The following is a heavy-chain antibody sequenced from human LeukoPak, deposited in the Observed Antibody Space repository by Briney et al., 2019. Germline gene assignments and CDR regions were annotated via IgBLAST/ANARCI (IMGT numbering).Heavy chain of an antibody. J-gene: IGHJ4*02. CDR2: VSGSGGTT. CDR1: GFTFSSYA. Sequence: GGSLRLSCAASGFTFSSYALSWVRQAPGKGLEWVSGVSGSGGTTYYADSVKGRFTISRDNFKNTLYLQMNRLRPEDTAMYYCAKSVIGGSGSYYSGADYWGQGTLVTVTS. D-gene: IGHD3-22*01. V-gene: IGHV3-23*01. CDR3: AKSVIGGSGSYYSGADY.